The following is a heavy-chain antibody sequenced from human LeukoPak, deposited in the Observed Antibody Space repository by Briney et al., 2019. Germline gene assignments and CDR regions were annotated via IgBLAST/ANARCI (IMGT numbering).Heavy chain of an antibody. CDR1: GFTFSSSA. CDR2: ISGNGVST. D-gene: IGHD6-13*01. J-gene: IGHJ4*02. CDR3: ARGSSSWYGYFDN. V-gene: IGHV3-64*01. Sequence: GGSLRLSCAASGFTFSSSAMHWVRQAPGKGLEFVSGISGNGVSTDYGNSVKGRFTISRDSSKKTLFLQMGSLRTEDMAVYYCARGSSSWYGYFDNWGQGTLVTVSS.